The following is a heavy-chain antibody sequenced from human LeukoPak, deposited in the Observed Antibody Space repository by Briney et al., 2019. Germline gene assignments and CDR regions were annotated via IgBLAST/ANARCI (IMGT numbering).Heavy chain of an antibody. CDR2: ISTSSSYI. D-gene: IGHD4-17*01. CDR3: AKGGAAVTRYVDY. Sequence: AGGSLRLSCAASGFSFSSYSMNWVRQAPGKGLEWVSSISTSSSYIYYADSVKGRFTISRDNSKNAVYLQMNSLASEDTAVYYCAKGGAAVTRYVDYWGQGTLVTVSS. V-gene: IGHV3-21*01. CDR1: GFSFSSYS. J-gene: IGHJ4*02.